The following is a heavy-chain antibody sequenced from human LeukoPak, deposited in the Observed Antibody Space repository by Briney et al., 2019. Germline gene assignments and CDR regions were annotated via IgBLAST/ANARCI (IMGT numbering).Heavy chain of an antibody. D-gene: IGHD2-15*01. CDR3: AREVVVAATWDYYYYGMDV. CDR2: IYTSGST. CDR1: GGSFSGYY. V-gene: IGHV4-4*07. Sequence: SETLSLTCAVYGGSFSGYYWSWIRQPAGKGLEWIGRIYTSGSTNYNPSLKSRVTMSVDTSKNQFSLKLSSVTAADTAVYYCAREVVVAATWDYYYYGMDVWGQGTTVTVSS. J-gene: IGHJ6*02.